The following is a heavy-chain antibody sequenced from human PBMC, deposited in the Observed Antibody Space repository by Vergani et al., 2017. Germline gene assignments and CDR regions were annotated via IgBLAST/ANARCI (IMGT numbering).Heavy chain of an antibody. V-gene: IGHV4-59*01. Sequence: QVQLPESGPGLVKPSETLSLTCTVSGAAIKDFYWSWFRQPPGKGLEWIGYVYYTGSTTYNPSLKSRVTISVDTSNNQFSLRMTSLTAADTAIYYCARDRDLYCRSTTSCHYWFDPWGQGSLVTVSS. CDR2: VYYTGST. CDR3: ARDRDLYCRSTTSCHYWFDP. CDR1: GAAIKDFY. J-gene: IGHJ5*02. D-gene: IGHD2/OR15-2a*01.